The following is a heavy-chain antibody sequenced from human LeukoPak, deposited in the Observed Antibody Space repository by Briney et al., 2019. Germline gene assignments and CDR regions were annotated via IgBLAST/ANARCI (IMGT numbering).Heavy chain of an antibody. CDR3: ARGVGIAVAGTSFDY. V-gene: IGHV3-21*01. CDR2: TSSSSSYI. Sequence: GASLRLSCAASGFTFSSYSMNWVRQAPGKGLEWVSSTSSSSSYIYYADSVKGRLTISRDNAKNSLYLQMNSLRAEDTAVYYCARGVGIAVAGTSFDYWGQGTLVTVS. D-gene: IGHD6-19*01. J-gene: IGHJ4*02. CDR1: GFTFSSYS.